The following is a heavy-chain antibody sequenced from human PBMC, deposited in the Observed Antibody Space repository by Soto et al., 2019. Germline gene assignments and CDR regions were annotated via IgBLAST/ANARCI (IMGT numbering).Heavy chain of an antibody. V-gene: IGHV4-39*01. CDR3: VRPRSPPEVQWLVRGGSGFDP. Sequence: QLQLQESGPGLVKPSETLSLTCTVSGGSISSSSYYWGWIRQPPGKGLEWIGSIYYSGSTYYNPSLKIRVTIAVDTSKNQFSLKLSSVTAADTAVYYCVRPRSPPEVQWLVRGGSGFDPWGQGTLVTVSS. CDR2: IYYSGST. CDR1: GGSISSSSYY. D-gene: IGHD6-19*01. J-gene: IGHJ5*02.